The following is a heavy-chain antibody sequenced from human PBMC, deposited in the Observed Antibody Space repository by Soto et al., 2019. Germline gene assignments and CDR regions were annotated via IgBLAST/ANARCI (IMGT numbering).Heavy chain of an antibody. Sequence: NPSETLSLTCTVSGGSISSSSYYWGWIRQPPGKGLEWIGSIYYSGSTYYNPSLKSRVTISVDTSKNQFSLKLSSVTAADTAVYYCARLKDRTGTTSYYFDYWGQGTLVTVS. CDR3: ARLKDRTGTTSYYFDY. V-gene: IGHV4-39*01. CDR2: IYYSGST. D-gene: IGHD1-1*01. J-gene: IGHJ4*02. CDR1: GGSISSSSYY.